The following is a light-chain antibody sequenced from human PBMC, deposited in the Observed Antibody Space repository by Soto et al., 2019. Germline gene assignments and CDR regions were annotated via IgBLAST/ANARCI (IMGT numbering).Light chain of an antibody. CDR1: SSDIGGYNY. CDR2: DVS. CDR3: ASYASSNTVL. V-gene: IGLV2-14*03. Sequence: QSALTQPASVSGSPGQSITISCTGTSSDIGGYNYVSWYQQHPGKAPKLMIYDVSDRPSGVSNRFSGSKSGNTASLTISALQAEDEADYYCASYASSNTVLFGGGTKLTVL. J-gene: IGLJ2*01.